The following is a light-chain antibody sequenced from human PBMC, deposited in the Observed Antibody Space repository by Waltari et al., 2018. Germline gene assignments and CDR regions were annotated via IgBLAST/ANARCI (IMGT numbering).Light chain of an antibody. CDR2: EVS. J-gene: IGLJ2*01. V-gene: IGLV2-14*01. CDR1: SSDVGGYNY. CDR3: SSYTSSSNVV. Sequence: QSALTQPASVSGSPGQSITISCTGTSSDVGGYNYVSWYQQNPGKAPKLMIYEVSNRPSGVSNLFSGYKSGTTASLTISGLQAEDEADYYCSSYTSSSNVVFGGGTKLTVL.